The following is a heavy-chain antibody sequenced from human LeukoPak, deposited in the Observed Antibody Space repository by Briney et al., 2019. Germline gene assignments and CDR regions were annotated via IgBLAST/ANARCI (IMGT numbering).Heavy chain of an antibody. Sequence: ASVKVSCKVSGYTLTELSMHWVRQAPGKGLEWMGGFDPEDGETIYAQKFQGRVTMTEDTSTDTAYMELSSLRSEGTAVYYCATPYSSGWYYFDYWGQGTLVTVSS. CDR2: FDPEDGET. J-gene: IGHJ4*02. D-gene: IGHD6-19*01. V-gene: IGHV1-24*01. CDR1: GYTLTELS. CDR3: ATPYSSGWYYFDY.